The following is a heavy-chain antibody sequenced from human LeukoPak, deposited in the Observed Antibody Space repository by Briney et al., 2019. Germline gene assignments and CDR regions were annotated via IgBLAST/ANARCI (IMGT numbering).Heavy chain of an antibody. J-gene: IGHJ4*02. Sequence: PSETLSLTCSVYGGSISSYYWSWIRQPPGKGLESIGYIYHSGSTNYNPSLKSRVTISVDTSKNKFSLKLSSVTAADTAVYYCARGWSSGIAPDYWGQGTLVTVSS. CDR1: GGSISSYY. CDR2: IYHSGST. V-gene: IGHV4-59*01. D-gene: IGHD3-22*01. CDR3: ARGWSSGIAPDY.